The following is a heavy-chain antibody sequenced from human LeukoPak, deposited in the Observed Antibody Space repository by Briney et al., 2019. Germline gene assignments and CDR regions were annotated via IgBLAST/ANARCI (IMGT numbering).Heavy chain of an antibody. V-gene: IGHV3-21*01. Sequence: GGSLRLSCAASGFTFSSYSMNWVRQAPGKGLEWVSSISSSSSYIYYADSVKGRFTISRDNSKNTLYLQVNSLRAEDTAVYYCASYYGDSLFDSWGQGTLVTVSS. J-gene: IGHJ4*02. CDR1: GFTFSSYS. CDR3: ASYYGDSLFDS. D-gene: IGHD4-17*01. CDR2: ISSSSSYI.